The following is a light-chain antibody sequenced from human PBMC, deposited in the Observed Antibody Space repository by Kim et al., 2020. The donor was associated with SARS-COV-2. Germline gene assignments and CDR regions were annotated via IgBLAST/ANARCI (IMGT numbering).Light chain of an antibody. Sequence: QSALTQPPSVSGSPGQSVTISCTGARSDFGSYNRVSWYQQSPGTAPKLIFFDVSNRPSGVPDRFSGSKSGNTASLTISGLQAEDEADYYCSSSTSSRTYIFGSGTKVTV. CDR3: SSSTSSRTYI. V-gene: IGLV2-18*02. J-gene: IGLJ1*01. CDR2: DVS. CDR1: RSDFGSYNR.